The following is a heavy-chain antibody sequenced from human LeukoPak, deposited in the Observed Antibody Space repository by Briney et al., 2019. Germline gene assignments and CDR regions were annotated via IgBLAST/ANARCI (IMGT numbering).Heavy chain of an antibody. D-gene: IGHD3-3*01. CDR3: TGGGRFSDY. CDR1: GLTFWDYA. Sequence: GGSLRLSCTASGLTFWDYAMGWVRQAPGKGLEWVGFIRSKSYGETTEYAASVKGRFTMSRDDSKSIAYLQMSSLTIEDTAVYYCTGGGRFSDYWGQGTLVTVSS. V-gene: IGHV3-49*04. CDR2: IRSKSYGETT. J-gene: IGHJ4*02.